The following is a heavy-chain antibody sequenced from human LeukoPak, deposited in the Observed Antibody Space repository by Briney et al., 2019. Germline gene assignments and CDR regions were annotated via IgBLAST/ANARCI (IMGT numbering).Heavy chain of an antibody. D-gene: IGHD6-19*01. CDR2: IYYSGST. CDR1: GGSICSSSYY. CDR3: ARDPSHSSGWYDLNWFDP. Sequence: SETLSLTCTVSGGSICSSSYYWGWIRQPPGKGLEWIGSIYYSGSTYYNPSLKSRVTISVDTSKNQFSLKLSSVTAADTAVYYCARDPSHSSGWYDLNWFDPWGQGTLVTVSS. V-gene: IGHV4-39*07. J-gene: IGHJ5*02.